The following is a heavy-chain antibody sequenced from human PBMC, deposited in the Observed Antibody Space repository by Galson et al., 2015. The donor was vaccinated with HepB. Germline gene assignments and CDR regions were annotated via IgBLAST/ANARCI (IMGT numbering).Heavy chain of an antibody. CDR3: ARDNKDRLYYGSGSLRGHNYYYYYMDV. Sequence: LSLTCAVSGGSISSGGYSWSWIRQPPGKGLEWIGRIYTSGSTNYNPSLKSRVTMSVDTSKNQFSLKLSSVTAADTAVYYCARDNKDRLYYGSGSLRGHNYYYYYMDVWGKGTTVTVSS. J-gene: IGHJ6*03. CDR1: GGSISSGGYS. D-gene: IGHD3-10*01. V-gene: IGHV4-61*02. CDR2: IYTSGST.